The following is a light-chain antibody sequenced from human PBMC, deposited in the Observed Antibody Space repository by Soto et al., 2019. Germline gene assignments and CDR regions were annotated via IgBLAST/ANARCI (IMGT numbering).Light chain of an antibody. CDR2: LNSDGSH. V-gene: IGLV4-69*01. CDR1: SGHSNFA. CDR3: QTGGTGSVV. Sequence: QPVLTQSPSASASLGASVKLTCALSSGHSNFAIAWHQQQPEKGPRYLMKLNSDGSHIKGDGIPDRFSGSSSGAERYLTISSIQSEDEADYYCQTGGTGSVVFGGGTKLTVL. J-gene: IGLJ3*02.